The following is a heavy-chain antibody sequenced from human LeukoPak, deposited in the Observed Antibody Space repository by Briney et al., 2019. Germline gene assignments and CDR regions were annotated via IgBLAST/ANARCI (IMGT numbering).Heavy chain of an antibody. D-gene: IGHD2-2*01. Sequence: GGSLRLSCAASGFTFSSHAMSWVRQAPGKGLEWVSAISGSGGSTYYADSVKGRFTISRDNSKNTLYLQMNSLRAEDTAVYYCAKVVVVPADKRGTFDYWGQGTLVTVSS. CDR3: AKVVVVPADKRGTFDY. J-gene: IGHJ4*02. CDR2: ISGSGGST. V-gene: IGHV3-23*01. CDR1: GFTFSSHA.